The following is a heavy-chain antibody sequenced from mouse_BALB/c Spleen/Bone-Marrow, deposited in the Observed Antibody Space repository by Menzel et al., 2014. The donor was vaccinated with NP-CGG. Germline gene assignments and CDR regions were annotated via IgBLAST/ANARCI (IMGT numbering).Heavy chain of an antibody. CDR3: ARWGIIYYYGSSPYAMDY. V-gene: IGHV1-14*01. J-gene: IGHJ4*01. D-gene: IGHD1-1*01. Sequence: VQLQQSGPELVKPGASVKMSCKASGYTFTSYVMYWVKQKPGQGLEWIGYINPYNDGTKYNEKFKGKATLTSDKSSSTAYMELSSLTSEDSAVYYCARWGIIYYYGSSPYAMDYWGQGTSVTVSS. CDR2: INPYNDGT. CDR1: GYTFTSYV.